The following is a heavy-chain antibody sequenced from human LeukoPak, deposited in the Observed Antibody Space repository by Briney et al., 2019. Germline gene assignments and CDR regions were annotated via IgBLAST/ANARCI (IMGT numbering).Heavy chain of an antibody. CDR2: INNDGSST. D-gene: IGHD7-27*01. CDR1: GFTFSSYW. J-gene: IGHJ4*02. Sequence: HPGGSLRLSCGASGFTFSSYWMHWVRQAPGKGLVWVSRINNDGSSTSYADSVQGRFTISRDNSKNTLYLQMNSLRAEDTAVYYCAKVDYRDWGSPGFDYWGQGTLVTVSS. CDR3: AKVDYRDWGSPGFDY. V-gene: IGHV3-74*01.